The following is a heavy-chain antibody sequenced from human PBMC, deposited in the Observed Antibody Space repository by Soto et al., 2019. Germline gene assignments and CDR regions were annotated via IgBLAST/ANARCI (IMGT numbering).Heavy chain of an antibody. CDR1: GFTFSSSA. J-gene: IGHJ4*02. Sequence: EVQLLESGGGLVQPGGSLRLSCAASGFTFSSSAMNWVRQAPGKGLEWVSDISGSGDSTYCDDSVKRRFTIARDNSKSTLYVQMKSLRAGVTAVYDCANCINGYGYFDYWGQGTMVTVSS. V-gene: IGHV3-23*01. CDR3: ANCINGYGYFDY. CDR2: ISGSGDST. D-gene: IGHD5-12*01.